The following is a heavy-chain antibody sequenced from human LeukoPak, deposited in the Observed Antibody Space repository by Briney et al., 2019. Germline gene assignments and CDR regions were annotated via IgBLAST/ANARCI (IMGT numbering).Heavy chain of an antibody. CDR1: GFTFSSYG. V-gene: IGHV3-30*03. J-gene: IGHJ5*02. D-gene: IGHD6-13*01. Sequence: GGSLRLSCAASGFTFSSYGMHWVRQAPGKGLEWVAVISYDGSNKYYADSVKGRFTISRDNSKNTLYLQMNSLRAEDTAVYYCATQSYSSSWYMGSNNWFDPWGQGTLVTVSS. CDR3: ATQSYSSSWYMGSNNWFDP. CDR2: ISYDGSNK.